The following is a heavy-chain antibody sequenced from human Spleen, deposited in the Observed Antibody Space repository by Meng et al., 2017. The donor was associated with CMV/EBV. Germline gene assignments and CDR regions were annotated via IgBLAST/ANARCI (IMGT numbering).Heavy chain of an antibody. V-gene: IGHV3-30*02. CDR2: IRYDGSNK. CDR1: GFTFSSYG. D-gene: IGHD3-22*01. CDR3: AKDHYYDSSGYGYFDY. J-gene: IGHJ4*02. Sequence: VQLVESGGGVVQPGGSLRLSCAASGFTFSSYGMHWVRQAPGKGLEWVAFIRYDGSNKYYADSVKGRFTISRDNSKNTLYLQMNSLRAEDTAVYYCAKDHYYDSSGYGYFDYWGQGTLVTVSS.